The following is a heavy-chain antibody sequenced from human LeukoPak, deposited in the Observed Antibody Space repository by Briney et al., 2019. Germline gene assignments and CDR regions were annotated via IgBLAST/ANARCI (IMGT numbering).Heavy chain of an antibody. D-gene: IGHD5-18*01. J-gene: IGHJ4*02. CDR3: ATKRGYSYGSPH. V-gene: IGHV1-69*13. Sequence: SVKVSCKASGGTFSSYAISWVRQAPGQGLEWMGGIIPILGTANYAQKFQGRVTITADESTSTAYMELSSLRSEDTAVYYCATKRGYSYGSPHWGQGTLDTVSS. CDR2: IIPILGTA. CDR1: GGTFSSYA.